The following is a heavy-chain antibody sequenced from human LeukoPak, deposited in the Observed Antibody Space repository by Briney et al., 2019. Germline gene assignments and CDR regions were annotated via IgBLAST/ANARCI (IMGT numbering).Heavy chain of an antibody. Sequence: SETLSLTCTVSGGSISSGSYYWGWLRQPPGKGLEWIGSIYYTGSTYYKPSLKSRVTISVDTSKNQFSLKLSSVTAADTAVYYCARAILSGYPDSWGQGTLVIVFS. J-gene: IGHJ4*02. CDR2: IYYTGST. D-gene: IGHD3-3*01. CDR1: GGSISSGSYY. CDR3: ARAILSGYPDS. V-gene: IGHV4-39*07.